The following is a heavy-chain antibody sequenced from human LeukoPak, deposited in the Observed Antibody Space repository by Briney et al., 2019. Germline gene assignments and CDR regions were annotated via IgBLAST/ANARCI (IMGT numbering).Heavy chain of an antibody. CDR3: ARDARYFGSGSYSWFDP. CDR2: IYYSGST. D-gene: IGHD3-10*01. CDR1: GGSVSSGSPY. Sequence: SETLSLTCTVSGGSVSSGSPYWSWIRQPPGKGLEWIGYIYYSGSTNYNPSLKSRVTISVDTSKNQFSLKLSSLTAADTAVYYCARDARYFGSGSYSWFDPWGQGTLVTVSS. J-gene: IGHJ5*02. V-gene: IGHV4-61*01.